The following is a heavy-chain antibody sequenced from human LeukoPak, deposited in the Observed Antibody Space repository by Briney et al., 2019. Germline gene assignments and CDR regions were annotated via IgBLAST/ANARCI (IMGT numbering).Heavy chain of an antibody. J-gene: IGHJ4*02. Sequence: SQTLSLTCTVSGGSISSGGYYWSWIQQPPGKGLEWIGYIYYSGSTNYNPSLKSRVTISVDRSKNQFSLKLSSVTAADTAVYYCARELGIEGPFDYWGQGTLVTVSS. D-gene: IGHD7-27*01. CDR2: IYYSGST. CDR1: GGSISSGGYY. CDR3: ARELGIEGPFDY. V-gene: IGHV4-61*08.